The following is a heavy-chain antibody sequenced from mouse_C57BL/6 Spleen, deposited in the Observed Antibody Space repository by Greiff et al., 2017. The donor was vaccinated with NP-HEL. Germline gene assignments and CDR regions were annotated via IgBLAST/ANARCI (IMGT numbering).Heavy chain of an antibody. V-gene: IGHV1-82*01. CDR3: ARSDYYSKSDLYFDD. CDR2: IYPGDGDT. D-gene: IGHD2-5*01. J-gene: IGHJ2*01. Sequence: QVQLKESGPELVKPGASVKISCKASGYAFSSSWMNWVKQRPGKGLEWIGRIYPGDGDTNYNGKFKGKATLTADKSSSTAYMQLSSLTSEDSAVYFCARSDYYSKSDLYFDDWGQGTTLTVSS. CDR1: GYAFSSSW.